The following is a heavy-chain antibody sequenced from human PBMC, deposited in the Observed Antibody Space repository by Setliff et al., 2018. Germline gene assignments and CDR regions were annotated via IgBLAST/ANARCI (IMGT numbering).Heavy chain of an antibody. CDR1: GYTFTSSG. CDR2: ISAYNGYI. Sequence: ASVKVSCKASGYTFTSSGISWVRQAPGQGLEWMGWISAYNGYIVYAQKFQGRVTMTTDTSTATVYMELKNLRSDDTAVYYCARSSGPRVVLAADFDYWGQGTLVTVSS. J-gene: IGHJ4*02. D-gene: IGHD3-9*01. V-gene: IGHV1-18*01. CDR3: ARSSGPRVVLAADFDY.